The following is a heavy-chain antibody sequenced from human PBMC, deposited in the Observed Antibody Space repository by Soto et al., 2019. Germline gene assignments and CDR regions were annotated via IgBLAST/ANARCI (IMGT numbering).Heavy chain of an antibody. CDR3: AREPYPGIAVAGARGYGMDV. Sequence: SETLSLTCTVSGGSVSSGSYYWSWIRQPPGKGLEWIGYIYYSGSTNYNPSLKSRVTISVDTSKNQFSLKLSSVTAADTAVYYCAREPYPGIAVAGARGYGMDVWGQGTTVTVSS. CDR2: IYYSGST. J-gene: IGHJ6*02. D-gene: IGHD6-19*01. V-gene: IGHV4-61*01. CDR1: GGSVSSGSYY.